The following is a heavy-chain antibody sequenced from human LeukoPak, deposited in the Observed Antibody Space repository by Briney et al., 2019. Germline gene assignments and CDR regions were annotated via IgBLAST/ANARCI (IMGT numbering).Heavy chain of an antibody. CDR3: ARGVPIGYCSYGVCYPPYYFDY. D-gene: IGHD2-8*01. CDR2: VNPRNGNT. Sequence: GASVKVSCKTSGYTFINYNINWVRQATGQGLEWMGWVNPRNGNTGYLQKFQGRLTIARDTSKDTVYMDLDSLTFEDTAVYYCARGVPIGYCSYGVCYPPYYFDYWGQGTLVTASS. J-gene: IGHJ4*02. V-gene: IGHV1-8*03. CDR1: GYTFINYN.